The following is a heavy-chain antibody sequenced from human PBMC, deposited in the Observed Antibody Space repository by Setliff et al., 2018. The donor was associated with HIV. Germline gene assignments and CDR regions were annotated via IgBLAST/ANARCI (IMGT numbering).Heavy chain of an antibody. J-gene: IGHJ3*02. CDR2: IYSSGST. Sequence: PSETLSLTCTVSGGSISNSNYFWGWIRQPPGKGLEWIGRIYSSGSTYYQPSLQGRVSMSIDSSKNHFSLSLRYVTAADTAVYYCARSFSGRYFWSGYYTGPDPKGENAFDIGGQGTMVTVSS. CDR3: ARSFSGRYFWSGYYTGPDPKGENAFDI. CDR1: GGSISNSNYF. V-gene: IGHV4-39*02. D-gene: IGHD3-3*01.